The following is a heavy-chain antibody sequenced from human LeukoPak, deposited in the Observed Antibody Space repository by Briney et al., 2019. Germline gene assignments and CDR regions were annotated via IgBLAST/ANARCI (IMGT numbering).Heavy chain of an antibody. V-gene: IGHV3-30*19. CDR1: GLTFSSYG. CDR2: IWYDGNNK. D-gene: IGHD6-25*01. CDR3: AREGAAGDYYYYGMDV. J-gene: IGHJ6*02. Sequence: GGSLRLSCAASGLTFSSYGMHWVRQAPGKGLEWVAVIWYDGNNKYYADSVKGRFTISRDNSKNTLCLQMNSLRAEDTAVYYCAREGAAGDYYYYGMDVWGQGTTVTVSS.